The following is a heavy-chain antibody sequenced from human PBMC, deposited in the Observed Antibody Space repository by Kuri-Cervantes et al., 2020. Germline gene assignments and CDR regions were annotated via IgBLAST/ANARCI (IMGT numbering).Heavy chain of an antibody. CDR3: ARDFTVKTGIDY. J-gene: IGHJ4*02. CDR2: ISAYNGDT. CDR1: GYTFTSYG. V-gene: IGHV1-18*01. D-gene: IGHD1-14*01. Sequence: ASVKVSCKASGYTFTSYGISWARQAPGQGLEWMGWISAYNGDTNYAQKFQGRVTITTDESASTAYMELSSLRSEDTAVYYCARDFTVKTGIDYWGQGTLVTVSS.